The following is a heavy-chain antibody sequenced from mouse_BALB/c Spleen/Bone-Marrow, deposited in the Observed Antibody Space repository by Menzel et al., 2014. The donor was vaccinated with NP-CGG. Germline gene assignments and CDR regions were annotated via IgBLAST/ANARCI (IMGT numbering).Heavy chain of an antibody. CDR2: IDPYSGGT. V-gene: IGHV1S135*01. Sequence: EVQLQQSGPELVKPGASVKVSCKASGYAFTSYNMYWVKQSREKSLEWIGYIDPYSGGTNYNQKFKGKATLTVDKSSSTAYMHLNSLTSEDSAVYYCARSGYYGSSYFDYWGQGTTLTVSS. CDR3: ARSGYYGSSYFDY. J-gene: IGHJ2*01. D-gene: IGHD1-1*01. CDR1: GYAFTSYN.